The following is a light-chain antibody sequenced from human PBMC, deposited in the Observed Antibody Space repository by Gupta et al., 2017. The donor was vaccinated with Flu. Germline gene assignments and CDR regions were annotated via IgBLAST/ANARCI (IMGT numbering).Light chain of an antibody. CDR3: CSHAVTFYV. Sequence: SGSPGQSVTISCTGTNSDYVSWYQHPPGKAPRLIIYDVSERPSGVPDRFSGSKSGNTASLTISGLQAEDEADYYCCSHAVTFYVFGPGTEVTVL. J-gene: IGLJ1*01. CDR2: DVS. CDR1: NSDY. V-gene: IGLV2-11*01.